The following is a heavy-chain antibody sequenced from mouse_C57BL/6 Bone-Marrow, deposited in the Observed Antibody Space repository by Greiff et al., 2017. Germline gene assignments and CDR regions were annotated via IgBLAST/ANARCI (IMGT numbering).Heavy chain of an antibody. CDR1: GYTFTSYW. V-gene: IGHV1-72*01. D-gene: IGHD1-1*01. Sequence: LQPGAELVKPGASVKLSCKASGYTFTSYWMHWVKQRPGRGPEWIGRIDPNSGGTKYNEKFKSKATLTVDKPSSTAYLQLSSLTSEDSAVYYCARPSRSSYWYFDVWGTGTTVTVSS. J-gene: IGHJ1*03. CDR2: IDPNSGGT. CDR3: ARPSRSSYWYFDV.